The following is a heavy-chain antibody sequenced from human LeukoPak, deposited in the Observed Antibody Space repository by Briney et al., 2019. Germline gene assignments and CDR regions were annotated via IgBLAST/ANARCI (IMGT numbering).Heavy chain of an antibody. Sequence: PSGTLSLTCAVSGVSMSSNNWRSWVRQPPGKGLEWIGEIHESGSTNYNPSLKSRVTISVDKSKDQFSLKLSSVTAADTAVYYCARHEGFSQKDWGQGTQVTVS. J-gene: IGHJ4*02. CDR2: IHESGST. V-gene: IGHV4-4*02. CDR1: GVSMSSNNW. CDR3: ARHEGFSQKD.